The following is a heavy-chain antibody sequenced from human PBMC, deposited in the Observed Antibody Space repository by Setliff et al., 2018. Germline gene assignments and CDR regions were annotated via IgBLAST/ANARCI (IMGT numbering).Heavy chain of an antibody. Sequence: ASVKVSCKASGYTFTSYAMHWVRQAPGQRLEWMGWINAGNGNTKYSQKFQGRVTITRDTSASTAYMELSSLRSEDTAVYYCARETATRHYYDSSGGFDYWGQGTLVTV. CDR3: ARETATRHYYDSSGGFDY. D-gene: IGHD3-22*01. CDR1: GYTFTSYA. J-gene: IGHJ4*02. V-gene: IGHV1-3*01. CDR2: INAGNGNT.